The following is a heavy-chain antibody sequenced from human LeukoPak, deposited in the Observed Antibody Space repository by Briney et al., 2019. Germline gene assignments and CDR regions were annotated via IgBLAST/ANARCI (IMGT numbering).Heavy chain of an antibody. CDR1: GYTFTSYA. Sequence: ASVKVSCKASGYTFTSYAMNWVRQAPGQGLEWMGWINTNTGNPTYAQGFTGRFVFSLDTSVSTAYLQISSLKAEDTAVYYCARHHASGYDFREDAFDIWGQGTMVTVSS. V-gene: IGHV7-4-1*02. D-gene: IGHD5-12*01. CDR2: INTNTGNP. J-gene: IGHJ3*02. CDR3: ARHHASGYDFREDAFDI.